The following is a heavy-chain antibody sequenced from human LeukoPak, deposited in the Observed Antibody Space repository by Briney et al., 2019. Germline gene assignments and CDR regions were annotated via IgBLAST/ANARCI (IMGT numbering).Heavy chain of an antibody. J-gene: IGHJ4*02. CDR2: IKSKTDGGTT. CDR3: TTKGPYYGSGSYYRGLDY. CDR1: GFTFSDAW. V-gene: IGHV3-15*01. D-gene: IGHD3-10*01. Sequence: GGSLRLSCAASGFTFSDAWMNWVRQAPGRGLECVGRIKSKTDGGTTDYAAPVKGRFTISRDDSKNTLYLQMNSLKTEDTAVYYCTTKGPYYGSGSYYRGLDYWGQGTLVTVSS.